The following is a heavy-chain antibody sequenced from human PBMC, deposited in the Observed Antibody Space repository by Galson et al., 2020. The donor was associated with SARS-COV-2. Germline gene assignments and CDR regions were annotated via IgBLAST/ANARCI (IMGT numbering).Heavy chain of an antibody. D-gene: IGHD1-26*01. J-gene: IGHJ3*02. V-gene: IGHV3-30*01. CDR3: ARGGPSPSGSYYGWGLVAFDI. CDR2: ISYDGSNK. CDR1: GFTFSSYA. Sequence: GGSLRLSCAASGFTFSSYAMHWVRQAPGKGLEWVAVISYDGSNKYYADSVKGRFTISRDNSKNTLYLQMNSLRAEDTAVYYCARGGPSPSGSYYGWGLVAFDIWGQGTMLTVSS.